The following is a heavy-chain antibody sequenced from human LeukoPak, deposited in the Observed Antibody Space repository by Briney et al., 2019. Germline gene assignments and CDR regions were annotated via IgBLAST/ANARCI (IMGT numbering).Heavy chain of an antibody. CDR2: ISSGSSYI. D-gene: IGHD5-12*01. Sequence: GGSLRLSCAASGFTFSSYTMNWVRQAPGKGLEWVSSISSGSSYIYYADSMKGRFTISRDNAKNSLYLQMNSLRAEDTAVYYCASPTYSGYDLEDYWGQGTLVTVSS. J-gene: IGHJ4*02. V-gene: IGHV3-21*01. CDR3: ASPTYSGYDLEDY. CDR1: GFTFSSYT.